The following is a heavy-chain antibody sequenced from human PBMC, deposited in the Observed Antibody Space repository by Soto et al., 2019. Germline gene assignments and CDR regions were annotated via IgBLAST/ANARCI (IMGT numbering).Heavy chain of an antibody. D-gene: IGHD5-18*01. V-gene: IGHV3-23*01. J-gene: IGHJ4*02. CDR3: AKGGTVMVTRFDY. Sequence: GGSLRLSCAASGFTFSNSAMSWVRQAPGKGLEWVSTISGSGGSTYYTDSVKGRFTISRDNSKNTLYLQMNSLRAEDTAVYYCAKGGTVMVTRFDYWGQGTLVTVSS. CDR1: GFTFSNSA. CDR2: ISGSGGST.